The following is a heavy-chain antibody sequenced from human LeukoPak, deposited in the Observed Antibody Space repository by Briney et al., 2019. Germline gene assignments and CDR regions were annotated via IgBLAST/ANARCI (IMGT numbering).Heavy chain of an antibody. CDR3: ARHQGGYIDY. Sequence: GESLKISCQGSGYNFPIYWIGWVRQMPGQGLEWMGIIYPDDSNTIYGPSFQGQVTISADKSINTAYLEWSSLKASDTAMYYCARHQGGYIDYWGQGTLVTVSS. D-gene: IGHD5-12*01. V-gene: IGHV5-51*01. J-gene: IGHJ4*02. CDR1: GYNFPIYW. CDR2: IYPDDSNT.